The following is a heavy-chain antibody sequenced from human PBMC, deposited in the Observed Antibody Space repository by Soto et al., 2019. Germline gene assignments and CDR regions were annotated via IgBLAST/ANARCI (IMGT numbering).Heavy chain of an antibody. V-gene: IGHV3-48*03. CDR3: ARTVYYDSSGYGA. CDR1: GFTFSSYE. D-gene: IGHD3-22*01. J-gene: IGHJ5*02. CDR2: ISSSGSTI. Sequence: EVQLVESGGGLVQPGGSLRLSCAASGFTFSSYEMNWVRQAPGKGLEWVSYISSSGSTIYYADSVKGRFTISRDNAKNSLYLQMNSLRAEDTAVYYCARTVYYDSSGYGAWGQGTLVTVSS.